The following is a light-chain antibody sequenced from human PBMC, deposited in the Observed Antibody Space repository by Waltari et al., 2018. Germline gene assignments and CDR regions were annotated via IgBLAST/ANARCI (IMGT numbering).Light chain of an antibody. CDR2: GAT. J-gene: IGKJ1*01. CDR1: QSIGSH. CDR3: QQYDNWPRT. V-gene: IGKV3-15*01. Sequence: EIVMTQSPATLSVSPGERATLPCRASQSIGSHLAWYQPTPGQGPRLLIYGATNRAPGIPARFSGRGSGTEFTLTISSLQSEDFAVYFCQQYDNWPRTFGQGTKVEI.